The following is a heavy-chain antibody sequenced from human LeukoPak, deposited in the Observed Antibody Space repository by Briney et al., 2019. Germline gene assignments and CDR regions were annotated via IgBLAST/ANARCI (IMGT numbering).Heavy chain of an antibody. Sequence: PGGSLRLSCAASGLTFSSYAMSWVRQAPGKQLEWVSAISGSGGSTYYADSVKGRFTISRDNSKNTLYLQMNSLRAEDTAVYYCAKPNPELTIQFDYWGQGTLVTVSS. J-gene: IGHJ4*02. CDR2: ISGSGGST. CDR3: AKPNPELTIQFDY. CDR1: GLTFSSYA. V-gene: IGHV3-23*01. D-gene: IGHD5-18*01.